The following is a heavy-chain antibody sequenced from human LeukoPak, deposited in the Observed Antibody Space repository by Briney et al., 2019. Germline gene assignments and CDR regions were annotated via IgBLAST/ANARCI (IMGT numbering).Heavy chain of an antibody. J-gene: IGHJ6*03. V-gene: IGHV4-38-2*01. D-gene: IGHD3-10*01. CDR2: IDRSGNT. Sequence: KPSETLSLTCAVSGYSISSGYYWGWIRQSAGKGLEWIGRIDRSGNTYYNPPLKSRVAISVDTSSNQFSLRLTSVTAADTAVYYRARMDDYFGSGNYYNVINYYYMDVWGKGTTVTVS. CDR1: GYSISSGYY. CDR3: ARMDDYFGSGNYYNVINYYYMDV.